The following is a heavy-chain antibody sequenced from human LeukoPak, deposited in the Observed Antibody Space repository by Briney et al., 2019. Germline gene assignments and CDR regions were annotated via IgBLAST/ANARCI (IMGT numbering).Heavy chain of an antibody. Sequence: GASVKVSRKASGYTFTSYGISWVRQAPGQGLEWMGWISAYNGNTNYAQKLQGRVTMTTDTSTSTAYMELRSLRSDDTAVYYCARDALWFGELLVDYWGQGTLVTVSS. CDR2: ISAYNGNT. D-gene: IGHD3-10*01. J-gene: IGHJ4*02. CDR1: GYTFTSYG. V-gene: IGHV1-18*01. CDR3: ARDALWFGELLVDY.